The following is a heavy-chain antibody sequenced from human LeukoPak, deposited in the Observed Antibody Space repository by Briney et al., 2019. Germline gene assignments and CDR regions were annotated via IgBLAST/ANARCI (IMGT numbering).Heavy chain of an antibody. CDR2: IHSDGSTT. Sequence: GSLRLSCAVSGITVSKYWMHWVRQVPGKGLVWVSRIHSDGSTTDYADSVKGQFTITRDSAKNTLYLEMNSLRVEDTAVYYCTRDANHYGGMDVWGQGTTVTVSS. J-gene: IGHJ6*02. V-gene: IGHV3-74*01. CDR3: TRDANHYGGMDV. CDR1: GITVSKYW.